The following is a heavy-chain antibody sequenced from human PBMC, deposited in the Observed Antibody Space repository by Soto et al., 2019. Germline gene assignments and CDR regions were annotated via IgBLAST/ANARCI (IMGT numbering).Heavy chain of an antibody. V-gene: IGHV4-61*01. CDR1: GGSVSSGSYY. CDR3: TGGGGTTFYY. D-gene: IGHD1-26*01. J-gene: IGHJ4*02. CDR2: IFYTWST. Sequence: QVQLQESGPGQVKPSETLSLTCTVSGGSVSSGSYYWTWIRQPPGKGLEWIGYIFYTWSTSYNPSLKSRLTISLDTSKNQFSLKLSSVTAADTAIYYCTGGGGTTFYYWGQGTLVSVSS.